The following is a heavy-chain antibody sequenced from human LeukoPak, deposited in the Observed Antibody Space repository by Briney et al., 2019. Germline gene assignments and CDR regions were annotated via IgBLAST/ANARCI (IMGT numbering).Heavy chain of an antibody. Sequence: SETLSLTCAVYGGSFSGYYWSWIRQAPGKGLEWVGEINHSGSTNYNPSLKSRVTISVDTSNNQFSLKLSSLTAADTAVYYCARARGLYSYGYWLFDYWGQGTLVTVSS. D-gene: IGHD5-18*01. CDR1: GGSFSGYY. J-gene: IGHJ4*02. CDR3: ARARGLYSYGYWLFDY. CDR2: INHSGST. V-gene: IGHV4-34*01.